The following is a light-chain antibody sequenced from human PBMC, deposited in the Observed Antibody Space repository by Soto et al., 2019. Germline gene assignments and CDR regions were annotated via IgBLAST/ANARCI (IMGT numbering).Light chain of an antibody. CDR2: GAS. V-gene: IGKV3-15*01. CDR3: QQYHNWPPQYT. J-gene: IGKJ2*01. Sequence: EIVMTQSPASLSVSPWEGATLSCRASQTVASNLYWYQQKPGQGPRLLIHGASTRATGVPARFSGSGSVTDFTLTISSLQSEDFAVYYCQQYHNWPPQYTFGQGTKLQIK. CDR1: QTVASN.